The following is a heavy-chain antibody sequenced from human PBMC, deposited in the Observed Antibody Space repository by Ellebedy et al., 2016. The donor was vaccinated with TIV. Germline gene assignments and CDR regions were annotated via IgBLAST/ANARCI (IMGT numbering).Heavy chain of an antibody. J-gene: IGHJ4*02. CDR3: VRDYIAPFDY. CDR1: GFTLSSHA. Sequence: PGGSLRLSCAASGFTLSSHAMHWVRQAPGKGLEWVAVIWYDGSNEFYADSVKGRFTISRDNSKNTLYLQMNSLRAEDTALYYCVRDYIAPFDYWGQGTLVTVSS. V-gene: IGHV3-33*01. D-gene: IGHD5-12*01. CDR2: IWYDGSNE.